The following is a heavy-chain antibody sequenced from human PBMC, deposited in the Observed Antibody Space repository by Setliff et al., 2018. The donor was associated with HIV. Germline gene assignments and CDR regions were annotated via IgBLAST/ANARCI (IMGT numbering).Heavy chain of an antibody. CDR2: INAGNGNI. CDR3: AREPPRRRGTVAEDY. Sequence: ASVKVSCKASGYTFTSYAMHWVRQAPGQRLEWMGWINAGNGNIKYSQKFQGRVTITRDTSASTAYMELSSLRSEDTAVYYCAREPPRRRGTVAEDYWGQGTLVTVSS. CDR1: GYTFTSYA. V-gene: IGHV1-3*01. J-gene: IGHJ4*02. D-gene: IGHD1-26*01.